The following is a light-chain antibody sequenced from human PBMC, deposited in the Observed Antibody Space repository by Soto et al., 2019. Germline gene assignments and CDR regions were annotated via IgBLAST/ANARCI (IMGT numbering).Light chain of an antibody. CDR1: QSVSSN. CDR3: QQYNDWPRT. V-gene: IGKV3-15*01. J-gene: IGKJ1*01. CDR2: GAS. Sequence: EIVMTQSPGTLSVSPGETAALSCRASQSVSSNLAWYQQKRGQAPRLLIHGASTRATGIPARFSGSGSGTEFTLTISTLQSEDFAVYYCQQYNDWPRTFGLGTKVDIK.